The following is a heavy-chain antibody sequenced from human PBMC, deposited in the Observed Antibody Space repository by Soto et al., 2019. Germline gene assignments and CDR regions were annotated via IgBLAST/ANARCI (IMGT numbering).Heavy chain of an antibody. V-gene: IGHV4-61*01. CDR1: GGSVSRGSYY. D-gene: IGHD5-12*01. CDR3: ARVPLGVATKLADY. CDR2: IYYSGST. Sequence: QVQLQESGPGLVKPSETLSLTCTVSGGSVSRGSYYWSWIRQPPGKGLEWIGYIYYSGSTNYNPSLKSRVTISVDTSKNQFSLKLSSVTAADTAVYYCARVPLGVATKLADYWGQGTLVTVSS. J-gene: IGHJ4*02.